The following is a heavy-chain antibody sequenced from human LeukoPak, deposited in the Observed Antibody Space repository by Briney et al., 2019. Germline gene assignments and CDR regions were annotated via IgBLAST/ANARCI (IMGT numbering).Heavy chain of an antibody. CDR2: FDPEDGET. J-gene: IGHJ6*02. CDR1: GYTFTSYG. Sequence: ASVKVSCKASGYTFTSYGISWVRQAPGRGLEWMGGFDPEDGETIYAQKFQGRVTMTEDTSTDTAYMELSGLRSEDTAVYYCATVNYYYGMDVWGQGTTVTVSS. CDR3: ATVNYYYGMDV. V-gene: IGHV1-24*01.